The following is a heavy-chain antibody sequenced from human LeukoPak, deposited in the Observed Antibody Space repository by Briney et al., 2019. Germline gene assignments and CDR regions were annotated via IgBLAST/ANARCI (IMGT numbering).Heavy chain of an antibody. CDR3: ATGIYWFDP. CDR1: GVSITYHY. CDR2: ISASGTT. Sequence: SETLSLTCTVSGVSITYHYCHWLRQSAGKGLEWIGHISASGTTSYNPSLKSRITMSVDTSNNHFSLNLTSVTAADTAVYYCATGIYWFDPWGQGTLVTVSS. J-gene: IGHJ5*02. V-gene: IGHV4-4*07. D-gene: IGHD2/OR15-2a*01.